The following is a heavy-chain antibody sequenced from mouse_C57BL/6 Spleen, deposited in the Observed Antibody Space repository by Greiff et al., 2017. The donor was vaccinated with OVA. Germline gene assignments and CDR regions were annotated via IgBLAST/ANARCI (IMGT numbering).Heavy chain of an antibody. CDR2: IYPGDGDT. CDR1: GYAFSSSW. Sequence: VQLQQSGPELVKPGASVKISCKASGYAFSSSWMNWVKQRPGKGLEWIGRIYPGDGDTNYNGKFKGKATLTADKSSSTAYMQLSSLTSEDSAVYFCARMVTGGAMDYWGQGTSVTVSS. CDR3: ARMVTGGAMDY. D-gene: IGHD2-2*01. V-gene: IGHV1-82*01. J-gene: IGHJ4*01.